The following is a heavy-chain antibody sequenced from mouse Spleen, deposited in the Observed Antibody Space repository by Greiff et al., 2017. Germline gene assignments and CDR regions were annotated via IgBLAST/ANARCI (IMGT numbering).Heavy chain of an antibody. J-gene: IGHJ3*01. CDR1: GFTFSDYG. D-gene: IGHD1-1*01. Sequence: EVHLVESGGGLVKPGGSLKLSCAASGFTFSDYGMHWVRQAPEKGLEWVAYISSGSSTIYYADTVKGRFTISRDNAKNTLFLQMTSLRSEDTAMYYCARGAYYYGSSTWFAYWGQGTLVTVSA. CDR3: ARGAYYYGSSTWFAY. V-gene: IGHV5-17*01. CDR2: ISSGSSTI.